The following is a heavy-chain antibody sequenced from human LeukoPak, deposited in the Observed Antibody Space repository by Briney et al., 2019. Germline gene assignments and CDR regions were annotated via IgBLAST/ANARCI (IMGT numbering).Heavy chain of an antibody. CDR2: INPNSGGT. V-gene: IGHV1-2*06. Sequence: GESLKISCKGSGYSFTNYWIGWVRQMSGKGLEWMGRINPNSGGTIYAQKFQGRVTMTRDTSISTAYMELSRLRSDDTAVYYCARADSSGWAPFDYWGQGTLVTVSS. CDR1: GYSFTNYW. J-gene: IGHJ4*02. D-gene: IGHD6-19*01. CDR3: ARADSSGWAPFDY.